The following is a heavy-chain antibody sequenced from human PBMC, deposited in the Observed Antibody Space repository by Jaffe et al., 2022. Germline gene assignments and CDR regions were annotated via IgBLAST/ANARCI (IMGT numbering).Heavy chain of an antibody. J-gene: IGHJ4*02. D-gene: IGHD3-10*01. V-gene: IGHV1-8*01. CDR2: MNPNSGNT. Sequence: QVQLVQSGAEVKKPGASVKVSCKASGYTFTSYDINWVRQATGQGLEWMGWMNPNSGNTGYAQKFQGRVTMTRNTSISTAYMELSSLRSEDTAVYYCARGWMVQGVITVWDLDYWGQGTLVTVSS. CDR3: ARGWMVQGVITVWDLDY. CDR1: GYTFTSYD.